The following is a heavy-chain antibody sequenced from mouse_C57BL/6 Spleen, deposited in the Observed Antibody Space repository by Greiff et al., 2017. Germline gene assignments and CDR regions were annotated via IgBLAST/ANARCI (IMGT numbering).Heavy chain of an antibody. CDR1: GYAFTNYL. CDR3: ARRVGRRSYDYAMDY. D-gene: IGHD1-1*01. J-gene: IGHJ4*01. CDR2: INPGSGGT. Sequence: QVQLQQSGAELVRPGTSVKVSCKASGYAFTNYLIEWVKQRPGQGLEWIGVINPGSGGTNYNEKFKGKATLTADKSSSTAYMQLSSLTSEDSAVYFCARRVGRRSYDYAMDYWGQGTSVTVSS. V-gene: IGHV1-54*01.